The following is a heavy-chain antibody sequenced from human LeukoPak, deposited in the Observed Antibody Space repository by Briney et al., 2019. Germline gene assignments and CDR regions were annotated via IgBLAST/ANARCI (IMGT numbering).Heavy chain of an antibody. CDR3: ASNIVATIWRRYYFDY. V-gene: IGHV1-69*05. J-gene: IGHJ4*02. D-gene: IGHD5-12*01. CDR1: GGTFSSYA. Sequence: SVKVSCKAAGGTFSSYAISWVRQAPGQGLEWMGGIIPIFGTANYAQKFQGRVTITTDESTSTAYMELSSLRSEDTAVYYCASNIVATIWRRYYFDYWGQGTLVTVSS. CDR2: IIPIFGTA.